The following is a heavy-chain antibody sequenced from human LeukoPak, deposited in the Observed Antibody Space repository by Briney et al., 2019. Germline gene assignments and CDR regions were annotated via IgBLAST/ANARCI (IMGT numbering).Heavy chain of an antibody. CDR2: INPNSGGT. V-gene: IGHV1-2*02. Sequence: GASVKVSCTASGYTFTGYYMHWVRQAPGQGLEWMGWINPNSGGTNYAQKFQGRVTMTRDTSISTAYMELSRLRSDDTAVYYCARGPYYYDSSGYLSYWGQGTLVTVSS. D-gene: IGHD3-22*01. J-gene: IGHJ4*02. CDR3: ARGPYYYDSSGYLSY. CDR1: GYTFTGYY.